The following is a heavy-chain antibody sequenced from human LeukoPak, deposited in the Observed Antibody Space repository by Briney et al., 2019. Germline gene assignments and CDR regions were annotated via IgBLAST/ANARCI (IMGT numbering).Heavy chain of an antibody. Sequence: SVKVSCKASEYTFTSYDISWVRQAPGQGLEWMGGIIPIFGTANYAQKFQGRVTIATDESTSTAYMELSSLRSEDTAVYYCARTQSDYSPYYFDYWGQGTLVTVSS. CDR3: ARTQSDYSPYYFDY. J-gene: IGHJ4*02. CDR2: IIPIFGTA. D-gene: IGHD1-26*01. CDR1: EYTFTSYD. V-gene: IGHV1-69*05.